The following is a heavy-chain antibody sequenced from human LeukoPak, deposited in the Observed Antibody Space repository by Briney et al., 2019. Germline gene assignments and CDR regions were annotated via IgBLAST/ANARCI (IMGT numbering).Heavy chain of an antibody. CDR2: ISSSSTYI. CDR1: GFTFSSYA. V-gene: IGHV3-21*01. J-gene: IGHJ3*02. D-gene: IGHD4-23*01. Sequence: GGSLRLSCAVSGFTFSSYAMNWVRQTSGKGLEWVSFISSSSTYIYYADSVKGRFTISRDNAKNSLYLQMNSLRAEDTALYYCARLNYGGNPGAFDIWGQGTMVTVSS. CDR3: ARLNYGGNPGAFDI.